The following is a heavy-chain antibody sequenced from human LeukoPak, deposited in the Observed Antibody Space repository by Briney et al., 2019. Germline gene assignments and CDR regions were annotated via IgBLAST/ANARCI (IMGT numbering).Heavy chain of an antibody. V-gene: IGHV3-23*01. D-gene: IGHD4-17*01. Sequence: GGSLRLSCAASGFTFSSYGMSWVRQAPGKGLEWVSGISGSGSDGSTYYADSVKGRFTISRDNSKNTLYLQMNSLRAEDTAVYYCAKSRYGDYGFDYWGQGTLVTVSS. CDR3: AKSRYGDYGFDY. CDR2: ISGSGSDGST. J-gene: IGHJ4*02. CDR1: GFTFSSYG.